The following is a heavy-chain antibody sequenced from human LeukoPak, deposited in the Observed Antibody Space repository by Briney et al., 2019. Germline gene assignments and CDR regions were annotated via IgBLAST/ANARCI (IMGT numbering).Heavy chain of an antibody. J-gene: IGHJ4*02. D-gene: IGHD6-13*01. CDR2: ISYDGSNK. V-gene: IGHV3-30*14. CDR1: GFTFSSYA. Sequence: GGSLRLSCAASGFTFSSYAMHWVRQAPGKGLEWVAVISYDGSNKYYADSVKGRFTISRDNSKNTLYLQMNSLRAEDTAVYYCARDGVAAAGREGYWGQGTLVTVSS. CDR3: ARDGVAAAGREGY.